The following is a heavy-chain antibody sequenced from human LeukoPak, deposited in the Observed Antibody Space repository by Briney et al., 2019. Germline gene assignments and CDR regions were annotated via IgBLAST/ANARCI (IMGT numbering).Heavy chain of an antibody. D-gene: IGHD2-2*01. J-gene: IGHJ4*02. Sequence: GGSLRLSCAAFGFTFSSSSMSWVRQAPGKGLEWVSALTGSGGSTYYADSVKGRFTISRDNSKKTLFLQMNSLRAEDTAVYYCAKDLAPAAYWGQGTLVTVSS. V-gene: IGHV3-23*01. CDR3: AKDLAPAAY. CDR2: LTGSGGST. CDR1: GFTFSSSS.